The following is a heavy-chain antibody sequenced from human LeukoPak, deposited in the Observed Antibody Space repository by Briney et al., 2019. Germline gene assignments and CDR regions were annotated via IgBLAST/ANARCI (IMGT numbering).Heavy chain of an antibody. D-gene: IGHD2-2*01. Sequence: ASVKVSCKASGYTFTGYHMHWVRQAPGQGLEWMGRINPNTGGTEYAQEFQGRVTMTRDTSISTAYMDLSRLRSDDTAVYYCARDYCSSTSCPFDYWGQGTLVTVSS. CDR2: INPNTGGT. J-gene: IGHJ4*02. CDR1: GYTFTGYH. V-gene: IGHV1-2*06. CDR3: ARDYCSSTSCPFDY.